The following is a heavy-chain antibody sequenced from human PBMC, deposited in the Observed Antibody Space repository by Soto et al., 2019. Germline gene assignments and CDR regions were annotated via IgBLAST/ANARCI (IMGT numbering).Heavy chain of an antibody. J-gene: IGHJ3*02. Sequence: SETLSLTCSFYVLSFIGYYWSWIRQPPGKGLEWIGEINHSGSTNYNPSLKSRVTISVDTSKNQFSLKLSSVTAADTAVYYCARRVNDDFDIWGQGKMLTVSS. CDR1: VLSFIGYY. V-gene: IGHV4-34*01. CDR2: INHSGST. CDR3: ARRVNDDFDI.